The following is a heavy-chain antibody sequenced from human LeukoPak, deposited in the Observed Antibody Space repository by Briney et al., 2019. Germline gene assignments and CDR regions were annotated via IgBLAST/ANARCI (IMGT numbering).Heavy chain of an antibody. V-gene: IGHV4-59*05. CDR2: IYYSGST. D-gene: IGHD6-6*01. Sequence: SETLSLTCTVSGGSISSYYWSWIRQPPGKGLEWIGSIYYSGSTYYNPSLKSRVTISVDTSKNQFSLKLSSVTAADTAVYYCARLHQVVGSSSSDHFDYWGQGTLVTVSS. CDR1: GGSISSYY. CDR3: ARLHQVVGSSSSDHFDY. J-gene: IGHJ4*02.